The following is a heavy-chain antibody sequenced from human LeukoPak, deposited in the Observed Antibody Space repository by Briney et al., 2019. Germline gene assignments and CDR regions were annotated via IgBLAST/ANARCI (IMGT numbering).Heavy chain of an antibody. J-gene: IGHJ4*02. V-gene: IGHV4-4*02. CDR1: GASISSDKW. Sequence: SETLSLTCAVSGASISSDKWWSWVRQPPGQELEWIGEINHSGNTNYSPSLKSRVTMSTDKSKNEFSLRLTSVTAADTAVYYCARAGVWLPAVWGQGTLVTVSS. CDR3: ARAGVWLPAV. CDR2: INHSGNT. D-gene: IGHD3-9*01.